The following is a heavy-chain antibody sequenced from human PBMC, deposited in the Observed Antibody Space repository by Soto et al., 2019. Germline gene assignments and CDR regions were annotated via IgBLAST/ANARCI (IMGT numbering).Heavy chain of an antibody. D-gene: IGHD2-8*01. CDR2: ISAYNGNT. CDR1: GYTFTSYG. Sequence: VSVKVSCKASGYTFTSYGISLVRQAPGQGLEWMGWISAYNGNTNYAQKLQGRVTMTTDTSTSTAYMELRSLRSDDTAVYYCARARLSNWFDPWGQGTLVTVSS. J-gene: IGHJ5*02. V-gene: IGHV1-18*01. CDR3: ARARLSNWFDP.